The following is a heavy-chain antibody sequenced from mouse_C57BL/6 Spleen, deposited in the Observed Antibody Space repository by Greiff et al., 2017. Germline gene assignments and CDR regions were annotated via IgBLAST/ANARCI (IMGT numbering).Heavy chain of an antibody. CDR1: GYTFTSYW. Sequence: QVQLQQPGAELVKPGASVKLSCKASGYTFTSYWMQWVKQRPGQGLEWIGEIDPSDSYTNYNQKFKGKATLPVDTSSSTAYMQHSSLTSEDSAVYYCAEGDYGSTPFAYWGQGTLVTVSA. V-gene: IGHV1-50*01. CDR3: AEGDYGSTPFAY. J-gene: IGHJ3*01. D-gene: IGHD1-1*01. CDR2: IDPSDSYT.